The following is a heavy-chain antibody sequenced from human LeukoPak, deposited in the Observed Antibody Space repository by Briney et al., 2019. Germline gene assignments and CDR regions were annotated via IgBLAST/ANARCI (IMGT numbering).Heavy chain of an antibody. J-gene: IGHJ4*02. V-gene: IGHV3-30-3*01. D-gene: IGHD1-14*01. CDR3: AKDAPLNSKTTGNYFDY. Sequence: GRSLRLSCAASGFTFSSYAMHWVRQAPGKGLEWVSVISYDGSNKYYADSVKGRFTISRDNSKNTLYLQMNSLRAEDTAVYYCAKDAPLNSKTTGNYFDYWGQGTLVTVSS. CDR1: GFTFSSYA. CDR2: ISYDGSNK.